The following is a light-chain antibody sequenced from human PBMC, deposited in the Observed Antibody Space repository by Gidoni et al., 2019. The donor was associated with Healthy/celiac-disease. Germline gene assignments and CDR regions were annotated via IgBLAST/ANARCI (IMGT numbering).Light chain of an antibody. CDR3: QQSYSTPGTWM. J-gene: IGKJ1*01. Sequence: DIQMTQSPSSLSASVGDRVTITCRASQSISSYLNWYQQKPGKAPKLLIYASSSLQSGFPSRFSGSGSGTDFTLTISSLQPEDFATYYCQQSYSTPGTWMFXQXTKVEIK. CDR1: QSISSY. V-gene: IGKV1-39*01. CDR2: ASS.